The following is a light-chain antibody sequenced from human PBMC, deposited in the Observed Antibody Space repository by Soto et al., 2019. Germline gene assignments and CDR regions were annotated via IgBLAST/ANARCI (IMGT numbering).Light chain of an antibody. V-gene: IGKV1-5*01. CDR1: QSIITW. J-gene: IGKJ2*01. CDR3: QQYASYPYT. Sequence: DIQMTQSPSTLSASVGDRVTITCRASQSIITWLAWYQQKPGKAPKLLMYDASSLEGGVPSRFSGSGSGTEFTITISSLQADDFATYCCQQYASYPYTFGQGTKLEIK. CDR2: DAS.